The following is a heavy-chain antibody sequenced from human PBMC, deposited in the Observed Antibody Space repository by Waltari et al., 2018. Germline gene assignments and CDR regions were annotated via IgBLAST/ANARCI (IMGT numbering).Heavy chain of an antibody. CDR2: IYYSGST. D-gene: IGHD4-4*01. CDR1: GGSISSYY. V-gene: IGHV4-59*01. Sequence: QVQLQESGPGLVKPSETLSLTCTVSGGSISSYYWSGLRQPPAKGLEWIGYIYYSGSTNDNPYRKSRVTISVETSKNQLYLKRSSVTAADTAVYYCARAESVTPYAFDIWGQGTMVTVSS. J-gene: IGHJ3*02. CDR3: ARAESVTPYAFDI.